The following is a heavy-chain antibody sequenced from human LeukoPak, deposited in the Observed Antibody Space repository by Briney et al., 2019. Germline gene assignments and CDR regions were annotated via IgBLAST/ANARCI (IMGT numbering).Heavy chain of an antibody. CDR1: GGSISSYY. J-gene: IGHJ4*02. CDR3: ASGRLSGNGFDY. CDR2: IYYSGST. V-gene: IGHV4-59*08. D-gene: IGHD1-26*01. Sequence: ASETLSLTCTVSGGSISSYYWSWIRQPPGKGLEWIGYIYYSGSTNYNPSLKSRVTISVDTSKNQFSLKLSSVTAADTAVYYCASGRLSGNGFDYWGQGTLVTVSS.